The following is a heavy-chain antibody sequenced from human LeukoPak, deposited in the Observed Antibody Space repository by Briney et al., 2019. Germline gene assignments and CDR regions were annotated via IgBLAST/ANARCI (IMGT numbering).Heavy chain of an antibody. Sequence: PSGTLSLTCTVSGGSISSSSYYWGWIRQPPGKGLEWIGSIYYSGSTYCNPSLKSRVTISVDTSKNQFSLKLSSVTAADTAVYYCARLGIAAAYGHDAFDIWGQGTMVTVSS. J-gene: IGHJ3*02. V-gene: IGHV4-39*07. CDR2: IYYSGST. CDR3: ARLGIAAAYGHDAFDI. CDR1: GGSISSSSYY. D-gene: IGHD6-13*01.